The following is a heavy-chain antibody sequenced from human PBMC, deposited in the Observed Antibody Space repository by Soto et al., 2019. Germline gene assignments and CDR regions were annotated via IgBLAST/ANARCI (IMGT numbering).Heavy chain of an antibody. V-gene: IGHV1-2*02. CDR2: INPNSGDT. Sequence: GASVKVSCKASGYTFTGYYMHWVRQAPGQGLQWMGWINPNSGDTNYAQKFQGRVTMTRDTSITTAYLDLSRLRSDDTAVYYCARTYSSSYRPSYGMDVWGQGTTVTVSS. D-gene: IGHD6-6*01. CDR1: GYTFTGYY. CDR3: ARTYSSSYRPSYGMDV. J-gene: IGHJ6*02.